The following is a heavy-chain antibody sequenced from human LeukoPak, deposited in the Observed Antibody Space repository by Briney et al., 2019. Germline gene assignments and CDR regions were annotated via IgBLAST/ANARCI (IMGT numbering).Heavy chain of an antibody. J-gene: IGHJ6*03. D-gene: IGHD5-12*01. CDR3: AKVSLGGGYDLGYYYMDV. Sequence: GRSLRLSCAASGFTFSSYGMHWVRQAPGKGLEWVAVIWYDGSNKYYADSVKGRFTISRDNSKNTLYLQMNSLRAEDTAVYYCAKVSLGGGYDLGYYYMDVWGKGTTVTVSS. V-gene: IGHV3-33*06. CDR1: GFTFSSYG. CDR2: IWYDGSNK.